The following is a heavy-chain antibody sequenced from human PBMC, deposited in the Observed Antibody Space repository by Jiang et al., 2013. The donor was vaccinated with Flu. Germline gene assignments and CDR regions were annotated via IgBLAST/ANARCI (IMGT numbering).Heavy chain of an antibody. J-gene: IGHJ4*02. CDR3: AKYQVGTMLEY. CDR2: IYSGIA. V-gene: IGHV4-39*01. CDR1: GDSISSSTSY. D-gene: IGHD1-7*01. Sequence: LLKPSETLSLICTVSGDSISSSTSYWGWIRQPPGKGLEWIGSIYSGIASYNPSLQSRLTISMDTSKNQFSLRLTSVTAADTAIYYCAKYQVGTMLEYWGQGTL.